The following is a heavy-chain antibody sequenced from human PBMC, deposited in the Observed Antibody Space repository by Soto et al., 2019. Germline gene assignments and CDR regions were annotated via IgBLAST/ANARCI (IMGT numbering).Heavy chain of an antibody. CDR3: AMSTTVTPYYYYGMDV. J-gene: IGHJ6*02. D-gene: IGHD4-17*01. CDR2: IIPIFGTA. CDR1: GGTFSSYA. V-gene: IGHV1-69*12. Sequence: QVQLVQSGAEVKKPGSSVKVSCKASGGTFSSYAISWLRQAPGQGIEWMGGIIPIFGTANYAQKFQGRVTITADESTSTAYMELSSLRSEDTAVYYCAMSTTVTPYYYYGMDVWGQGTTVTVSS.